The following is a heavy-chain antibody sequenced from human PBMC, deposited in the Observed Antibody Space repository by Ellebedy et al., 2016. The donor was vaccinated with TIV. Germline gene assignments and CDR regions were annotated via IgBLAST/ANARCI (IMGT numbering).Heavy chain of an antibody. CDR3: ARGRKDDYVWGSYRSWNPTKYYFDY. V-gene: IGHV4-34*01. Sequence: MPSETLSLTCAVYGGSFSAYYWNWIRQPPGKGLEWIGEINHSGSTNYNPSLKSRVTISVDTSKNQFSLKLNSVTATDTAVYYCARGRKDDYVWGSYRSWNPTKYYFDYWGQGTLVTVSS. D-gene: IGHD3-16*02. J-gene: IGHJ4*02. CDR2: INHSGST. CDR1: GGSFSAYY.